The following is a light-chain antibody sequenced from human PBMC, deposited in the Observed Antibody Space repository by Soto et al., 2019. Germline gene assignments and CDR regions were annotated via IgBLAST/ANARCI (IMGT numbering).Light chain of an antibody. Sequence: DTVMTQSPATQSVSPGERATLSCRASQSVSSNLAWYQQKPGQAPRLLIYGASTRATGIPARFSGSGSGTEFTLTISSLQSEDLAVYYCQQYNNWPSYTFGQGTKLEIK. J-gene: IGKJ2*01. CDR1: QSVSSN. CDR2: GAS. V-gene: IGKV3-15*01. CDR3: QQYNNWPSYT.